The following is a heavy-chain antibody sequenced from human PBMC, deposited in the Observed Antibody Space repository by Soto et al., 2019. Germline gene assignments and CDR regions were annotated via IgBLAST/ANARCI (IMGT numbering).Heavy chain of an antibody. D-gene: IGHD7-27*01. CDR2: INHSGST. CDR3: ARGRRDGYWGTTNDY. V-gene: IGHV4-34*01. J-gene: IGHJ4*02. CDR1: GGSFSGYY. Sequence: QVQLQQWGAGLLKPSETLSLTCAVYGGSFSGYYWSWIRQPPGKGLAWIGEINHSGSTNYNPSLKSRGTISVDTSKNQFSLKLSSVTAADTAVYYCARGRRDGYWGTTNDYWGQGTLVTVSS.